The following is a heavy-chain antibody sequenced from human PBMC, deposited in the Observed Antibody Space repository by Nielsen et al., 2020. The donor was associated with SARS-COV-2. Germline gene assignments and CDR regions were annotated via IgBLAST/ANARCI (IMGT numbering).Heavy chain of an antibody. CDR3: ARGFSVFDP. V-gene: IGHV4-39*01. D-gene: IGHD3-3*01. J-gene: IGHJ5*02. CDR2: IYYSGST. Sequence: SETLSLTCTVSGGSISSSSYYWGWIRQPPGKGLEWIGSIYYSGSTYYNPSLKSRVTISVDTSKNQFSLKLSSVTAADTAVYYCARGFSVFDPWGQGTLVTVSS. CDR1: GGSISSSSYY.